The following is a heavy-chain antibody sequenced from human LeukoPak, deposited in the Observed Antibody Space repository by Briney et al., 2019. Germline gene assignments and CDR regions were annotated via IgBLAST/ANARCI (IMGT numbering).Heavy chain of an antibody. V-gene: IGHV4-34*01. CDR3: ARVRGYSYGYYPY. Sequence: SETLSLTCVVYGGSFSGYYWSWIRQPPGKGLEWIGEINHSGSTNYNPSLKSRVTISVDTSKNQFSLKLSSVTAADTAVYYCARVRGYSYGYYPYWGQGTLVTVSS. CDR2: INHSGST. D-gene: IGHD5-18*01. CDR1: GGSFSGYY. J-gene: IGHJ4*02.